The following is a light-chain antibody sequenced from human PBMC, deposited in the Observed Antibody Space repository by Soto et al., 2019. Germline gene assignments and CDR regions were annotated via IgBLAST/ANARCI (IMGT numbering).Light chain of an antibody. V-gene: IGKV3-15*01. Sequence: EIVVTQSPGTLSLSPGDTATLSCRASQSLGSDLAWYQQKPGQAPRLLIFGASARPTGIQARISGSGSGTEFTLTISSLRSEDFAVYFCQQYYNWPRTFGQGTKVEI. CDR3: QQYYNWPRT. J-gene: IGKJ1*01. CDR1: QSLGSD. CDR2: GAS.